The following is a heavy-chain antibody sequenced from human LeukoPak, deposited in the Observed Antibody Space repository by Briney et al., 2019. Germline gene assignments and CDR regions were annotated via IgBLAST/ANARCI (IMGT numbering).Heavy chain of an antibody. V-gene: IGHV1-69*04. CDR1: GGTFSSYA. Sequence: SVKVSCKASGGTFSSYAISWVRQAPGQGLEWMGRIIPVLGIANYAQKFQGRVTITADKSTSTAYMELSSLRSEDTAVYYCATDYYGSGSYSLDYWGQGTLVTVSS. CDR2: IIPVLGIA. D-gene: IGHD3-10*01. J-gene: IGHJ4*02. CDR3: ATDYYGSGSYSLDY.